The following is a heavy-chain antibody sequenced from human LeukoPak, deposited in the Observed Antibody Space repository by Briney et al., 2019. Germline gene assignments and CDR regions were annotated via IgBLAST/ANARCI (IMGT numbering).Heavy chain of an antibody. Sequence: GGSLRLSCAASGFTFSSYAMQWVRQAPGKGLEWVAVISYDGSNKYYADSVKGRFTISRDNSKNTLYLQMNSLRAEDTAVYYCARRGYSNNYYYYMDVWGKGTTVTVSS. CDR3: ARRGYSNNYYYYMDV. CDR2: ISYDGSNK. CDR1: GFTFSSYA. V-gene: IGHV3-30-3*01. J-gene: IGHJ6*03. D-gene: IGHD4-11*01.